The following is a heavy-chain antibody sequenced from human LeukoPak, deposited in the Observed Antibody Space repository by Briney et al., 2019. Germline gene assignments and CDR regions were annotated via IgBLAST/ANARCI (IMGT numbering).Heavy chain of an antibody. CDR3: ARAGLGYCSGGSCYWFDP. V-gene: IGHV4-34*01. J-gene: IGHJ5*02. CDR1: GGSFSGYY. CDR2: INHSGST. D-gene: IGHD2-15*01. Sequence: SETLSLTCAVYGGSFSGYYLSWIRQPPGKGLEWIGEINHSGSTNYNPSLKSRVTISVDTSKNQFSLKLSSMTAADTAVYYCARAGLGYCSGGSCYWFDPWGQGTLVTVSS.